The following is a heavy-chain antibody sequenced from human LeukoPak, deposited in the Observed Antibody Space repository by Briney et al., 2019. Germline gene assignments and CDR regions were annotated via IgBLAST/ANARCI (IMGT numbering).Heavy chain of an antibody. D-gene: IGHD6-13*01. CDR2: IYSDETT. V-gene: IGHV3-66*04. Sequence: PGGSLGLSCAASGLTVSGNYMSWVRQAPGKGLEWVSIIYSDETTAYPDSVKGRFTISRGNSKNMLYLQMNSLRAEDTAVYYCARRITTSGLYYFDLWGQGTLVTVSS. CDR3: ARRITTSGLYYFDL. CDR1: GLTVSGNY. J-gene: IGHJ4*02.